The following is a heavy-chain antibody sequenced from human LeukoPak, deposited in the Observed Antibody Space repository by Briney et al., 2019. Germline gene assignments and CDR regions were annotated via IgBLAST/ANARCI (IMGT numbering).Heavy chain of an antibody. CDR2: MSSSGRTM. D-gene: IGHD3-16*01. J-gene: IGHJ3*02. Sequence: GGSLRLSCAASGFTFSSYEMNWVRQAPGKGLEWVSYMSSSGRTMYYADSVKGRFTISRDNSKNTLYVQMYGLRAEDTAVYYCAKSQFGGVFDGFDIWGQGTMVTVSS. CDR3: AKSQFGGVFDGFDI. V-gene: IGHV3-48*03. CDR1: GFTFSSYE.